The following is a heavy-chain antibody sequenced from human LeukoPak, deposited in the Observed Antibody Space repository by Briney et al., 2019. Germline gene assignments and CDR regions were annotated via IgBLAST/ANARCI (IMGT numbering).Heavy chain of an antibody. D-gene: IGHD1-26*01. V-gene: IGHV1-8*01. CDR2: MNPNSGNT. CDR3: ASTRGSGGYYLDY. J-gene: IGHJ4*02. Sequence: ASVKVSCKASGYTFTSYDINWVRQATGRGLEWMGWMNPNSGNTGYAQKFQGRVTMTRNTSISTAYMELSSLRSEDTAVYYCASTRGSGGYYLDYWGQGTLVTVSS. CDR1: GYTFTSYD.